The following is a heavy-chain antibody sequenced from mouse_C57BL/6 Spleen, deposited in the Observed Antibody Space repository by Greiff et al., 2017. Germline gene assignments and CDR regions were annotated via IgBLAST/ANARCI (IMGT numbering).Heavy chain of an antibody. J-gene: IGHJ1*03. CDR1: GYTFTSYW. V-gene: IGHV1-74*01. Sequence: QVQLKQPGAELVKPGASVKVSCKASGYTFTSYWMHWVKQRPGQGLEWIGRIHPSDSDTNYNQKFKGKATLTVDKSSSTAYMQLSSLTSEDSAVYYCATGIPFITTVVARYFDVWGTGTTVTVSS. CDR3: ATGIPFITTVVARYFDV. CDR2: IHPSDSDT. D-gene: IGHD1-1*01.